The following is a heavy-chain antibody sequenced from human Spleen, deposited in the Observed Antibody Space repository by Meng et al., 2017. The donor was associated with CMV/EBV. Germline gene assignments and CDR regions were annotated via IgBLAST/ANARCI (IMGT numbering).Heavy chain of an antibody. D-gene: IGHD3-3*01. CDR3: ARDSGVFYDLWSDDYDYYTMDV. CDR2: IIPILGIA. J-gene: IGHJ6*02. Sequence: SVKVSCKASGGTFSSYAISWVRQAPGQGLEWMGGIIPILGIANYAQKFQGRVTITADKSTSTAYMELSSLRSEDTAVYYCARDSGVFYDLWSDDYDYYTMDVWGQGTTVTVSS. V-gene: IGHV1-69*10. CDR1: GGTFSSYA.